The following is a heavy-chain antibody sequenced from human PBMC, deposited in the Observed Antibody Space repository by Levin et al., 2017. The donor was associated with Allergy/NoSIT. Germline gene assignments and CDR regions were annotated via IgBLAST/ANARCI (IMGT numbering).Heavy chain of an antibody. CDR2: IKSKIDGATA. V-gene: IGHV3-15*01. CDR3: TVSVVEATWRY. Sequence: KPGESLKISCAASGISFTEAWMSWVRQAPGKGLEWVGRIKSKIDGATADYAAPVKGRFTISRDDANNMLYLQMNSLKTEDTAVYYCTVSVVEATWRYWGQGTLVTVSS. D-gene: IGHD1-26*01. J-gene: IGHJ4*02. CDR1: GISFTEAW.